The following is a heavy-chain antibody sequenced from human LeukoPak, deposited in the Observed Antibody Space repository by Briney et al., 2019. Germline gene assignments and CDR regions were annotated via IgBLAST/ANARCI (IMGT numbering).Heavy chain of an antibody. D-gene: IGHD5-24*01. CDR1: GFTFSSYE. CDR3: ARAERRLQLSYAFDI. CDR2: ISSSGSTI. J-gene: IGHJ3*02. Sequence: GGSLRLSCAASGFTFSSYEMNWVRQAPGKGLEWVSYISSSGSTIYYADYVKGRFTISRDNAKNSLYLQMNSLRAEDTAVYYCARAERRLQLSYAFDIWGQGTMVTVSS. V-gene: IGHV3-48*03.